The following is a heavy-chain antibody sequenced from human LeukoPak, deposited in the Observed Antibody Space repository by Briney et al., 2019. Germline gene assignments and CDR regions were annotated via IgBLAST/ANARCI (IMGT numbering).Heavy chain of an antibody. V-gene: IGHV3-74*01. CDR1: GFRFSGYW. D-gene: IGHD1-7*01. CDR3: ARDLTRTTDIDY. CDR2: IDSEGSST. J-gene: IGHJ4*02. Sequence: GGSLRLSCAASGFRFSGYWMHWVRQAPGKGLVWVSHIDSEGSSTNYADSVKGRFTISRDNAKNTLYLQMNSLRAEDTAVYYCARDLTRTTDIDYWGQGTLVTVSS.